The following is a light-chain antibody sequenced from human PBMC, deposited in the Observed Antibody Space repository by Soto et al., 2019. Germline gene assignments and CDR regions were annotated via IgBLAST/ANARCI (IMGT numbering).Light chain of an antibody. CDR2: STS. Sequence: QAVVTQEPSLTVSPGGTVTLTCASSTVAVTSGYYPHWLQQKPGQAPRPLIYSTSNKHSWTPARFSGSLLGGKAALTLSGVQPEDEAEYYCLLYYGGAVVFGGGTKLTVL. V-gene: IGLV7-43*01. CDR1: TVAVTSGYY. CDR3: LLYYGGAVV. J-gene: IGLJ2*01.